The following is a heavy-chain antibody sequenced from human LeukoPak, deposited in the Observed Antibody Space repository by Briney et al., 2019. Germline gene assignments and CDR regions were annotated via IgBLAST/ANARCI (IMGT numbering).Heavy chain of an antibody. D-gene: IGHD2-2*01. CDR2: IYYSGST. Sequence: SETLSLTCTVSGGSISSSSYYWGWIRQPPGRGLEWIGSIYYSGSTYYNPSLKSRVTISVDTSKNQFSLKLSSVTAADTAVYYCARAFTNRASRGSYAVDIWCQGTRVTVSS. V-gene: IGHV4-39*07. CDR1: GGSISSSSYY. CDR3: ARAFTNRASRGSYAVDI. J-gene: IGHJ3*02.